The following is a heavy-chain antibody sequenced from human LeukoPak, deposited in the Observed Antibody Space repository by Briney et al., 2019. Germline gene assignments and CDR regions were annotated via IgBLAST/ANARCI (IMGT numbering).Heavy chain of an antibody. D-gene: IGHD3-10*01. V-gene: IGHV1-2*02. CDR1: GYTFTGYY. Sequence: APVNLSCKASGYTFTGYYMHWVRQAPGQGLEWVGWINPNNGGTNYAQKFQGRVTMTRDTSISTAYMELRRLISDDTAVYYCARDNYGSGSYYKYWGQGTAVTVSS. CDR3: ARDNYGSGSYYKY. J-gene: IGHJ4*02. CDR2: INPNNGGT.